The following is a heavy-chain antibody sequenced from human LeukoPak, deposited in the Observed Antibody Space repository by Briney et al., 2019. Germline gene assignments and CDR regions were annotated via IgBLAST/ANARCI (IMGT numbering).Heavy chain of an antibody. D-gene: IGHD6-19*01. CDR1: GFTFSSYW. J-gene: IGHJ4*02. V-gene: IGHV3-48*04. Sequence: GGSLRLSCAASGFTFSSYWMSWVRQAPGKGLEWVSCISGGGSTKYYADSVKGRFTVSRDNAKNSLYLQMNSLRAEDTAVYYCARTRGSYSSGWYIVDYWGQGTLVTVSP. CDR2: ISGGGSTK. CDR3: ARTRGSYSSGWYIVDY.